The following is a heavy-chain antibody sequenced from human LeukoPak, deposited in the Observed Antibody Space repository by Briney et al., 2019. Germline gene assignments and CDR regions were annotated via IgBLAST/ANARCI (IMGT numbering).Heavy chain of an antibody. J-gene: IGHJ4*02. Sequence: GGSLRLSCAVSGFTFSANNMHWVRQAPGKGLEWVTFIDHDGSQKFYAGSVKGRFTISRDNSKNALYLHINSLRPEDTAVYYCAKDGGGGTYSFDYWGQGSLVTVSS. CDR2: IDHDGSQK. CDR3: AKDGGGGTYSFDY. D-gene: IGHD3-16*01. V-gene: IGHV3-30*02. CDR1: GFTFSANN.